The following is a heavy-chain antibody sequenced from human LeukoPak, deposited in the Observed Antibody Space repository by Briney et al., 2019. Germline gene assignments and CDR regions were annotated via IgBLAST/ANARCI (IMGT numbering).Heavy chain of an antibody. V-gene: IGHV4-38-2*02. CDR3: ARDRRVAAAGTNWFDP. J-gene: IGHJ5*02. D-gene: IGHD6-13*01. CDR1: GYSISSGYY. CDR2: IYYSGST. Sequence: PSETLSLTCTVSGYSISSGYYWGWIRQPPGKGLEWIGSIYYSGSTYYNPSLKSRVTISVDTSKNQFSLKLSSVTAADTAVYYCARDRRVAAAGTNWFDPWGQGTLVTVSS.